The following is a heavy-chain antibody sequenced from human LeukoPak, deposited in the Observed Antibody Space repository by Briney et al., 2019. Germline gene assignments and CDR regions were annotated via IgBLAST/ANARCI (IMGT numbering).Heavy chain of an antibody. V-gene: IGHV3-21*01. CDR2: ISSSSSYI. CDR1: GFTFRSYG. CDR3: ARDQLSSSSTIAY. D-gene: IGHD6-6*01. Sequence: GGSLRLSCTVSGFTFRSYGMNWAGQAPGKGLEWVSSISSSSSYIYYADSVKGRFTISRDNAKNSLYLQMNSLRAEDTAVYYCARDQLSSSSTIAYWGQGTLVTVSS. J-gene: IGHJ4*02.